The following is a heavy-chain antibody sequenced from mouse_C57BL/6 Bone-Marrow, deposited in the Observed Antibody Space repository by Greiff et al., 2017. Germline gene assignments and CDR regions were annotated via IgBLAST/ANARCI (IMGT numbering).Heavy chain of an antibody. D-gene: IGHD1-1*01. CDR1: GYTFTSYW. CDR2: IYPGSGST. Sequence: SGAELVKPGASVKMSCKASGYTFTSYWITWVKQRPGQGLEWIGDIYPGSGSTNYNEKFKSKATLTVDTSSSTAYMQLSSLTSEDSAVXYCARRITTVLDYWGQGTTLTVSS. V-gene: IGHV1-55*01. CDR3: ARRITTVLDY. J-gene: IGHJ2*01.